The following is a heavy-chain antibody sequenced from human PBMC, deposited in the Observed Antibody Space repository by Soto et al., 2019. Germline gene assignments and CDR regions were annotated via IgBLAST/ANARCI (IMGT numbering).Heavy chain of an antibody. J-gene: IGHJ4*02. Sequence: EVQLVESGGGLVQPGGSLRLSCAASGFTFSSFWMNWVRQAPGKGLVWVSGINSDDSSTSYADSVKGRFTISRDNAKNTPYLPMTSLSVEDTAMYYSAKRGVDTFGLSYWGQGTLFTVSS. V-gene: IGHV3-74*01. CDR1: GFTFSSFW. CDR3: AKRGVDTFGLSY. CDR2: INSDDSST. D-gene: IGHD3-10*01.